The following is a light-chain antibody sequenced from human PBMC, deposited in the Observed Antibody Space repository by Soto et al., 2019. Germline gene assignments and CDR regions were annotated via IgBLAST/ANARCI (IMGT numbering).Light chain of an antibody. CDR3: QQRSYWPLT. Sequence: EIVLTQSPATLPSSPGERATLSCRASQSVSSYLAWYQQKPGQAPRLLIYDASNRATGIPARFSGSGSGTDFTLTISSLEPEDFAVYYCQQRSYWPLTFGGGTKVEIK. CDR1: QSVSSY. CDR2: DAS. J-gene: IGKJ4*01. V-gene: IGKV3-11*01.